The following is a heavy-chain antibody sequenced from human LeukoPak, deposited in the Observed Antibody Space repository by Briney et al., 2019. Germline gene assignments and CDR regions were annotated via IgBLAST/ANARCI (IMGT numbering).Heavy chain of an antibody. Sequence: SETLYLTCTVSGGSMRSYFWSWVRQPPGKGLEYIGYIYYSGSTNYNPSLKSRVTISIHTSKNQFSLKLSSVTAADTALYYCARGPDDAFDIWGQGTTISVSS. CDR1: GGSMRSYF. V-gene: IGHV4-59*01. CDR2: IYYSGST. CDR3: ARGPDDAFDI. J-gene: IGHJ3*02.